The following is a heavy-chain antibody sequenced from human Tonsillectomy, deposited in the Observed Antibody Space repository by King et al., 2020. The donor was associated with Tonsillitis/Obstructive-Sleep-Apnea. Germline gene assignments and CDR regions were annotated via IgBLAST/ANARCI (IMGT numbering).Heavy chain of an antibody. D-gene: IGHD3-10*01. V-gene: IGHV5-10-1*01. CDR1: GYRFTNYW. CDR2: IDPSDSYT. Sequence: VQLVESGAEVKKPGESLRISCKGSGYRFTNYWISWVRQMPGKGLEWMGKIDPSDSYTDYSPSFQGHVTISADKAISTAYLQLSSLKASDTAMDYCSRGIIILESAFDVWGQGTMVTVSS. CDR3: SRGIIILESAFDV. J-gene: IGHJ3*01.